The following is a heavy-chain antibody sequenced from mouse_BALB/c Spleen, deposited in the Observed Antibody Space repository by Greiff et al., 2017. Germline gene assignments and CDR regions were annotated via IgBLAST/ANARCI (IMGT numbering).Heavy chain of an antibody. CDR2: IWAGGST. J-gene: IGHJ1*01. Sequence: VQLVESGPGLVAPSQSLSITCTVSGFSLTSYGVHWVRQPPGKGLEWLGVIWAGGSTNYNSALMSRLSISKDNSKSQVFLKMNSLQTDDTAMYYCARDVRDGYYRYFDVWGAGTTVTVSS. CDR1: GFSLTSYG. V-gene: IGHV2-9*02. D-gene: IGHD2-3*01. CDR3: ARDVRDGYYRYFDV.